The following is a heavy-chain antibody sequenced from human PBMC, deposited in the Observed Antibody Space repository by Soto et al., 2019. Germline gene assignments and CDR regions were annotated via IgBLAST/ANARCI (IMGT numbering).Heavy chain of an antibody. CDR3: ARGVDSWSGYLF. Sequence: PSETLSLTCALYGGSVDGYYWGWIRQSPGKGLEWIGEIHHSGSTKYNPSLKSRVSLSVDTSTKQFSLKMTSMTAADRGVYYCARGVDSWSGYLFWGQGTPVTVSS. CDR1: GGSVDGYY. D-gene: IGHD3-3*01. V-gene: IGHV4-34*01. J-gene: IGHJ4*02. CDR2: IHHSGST.